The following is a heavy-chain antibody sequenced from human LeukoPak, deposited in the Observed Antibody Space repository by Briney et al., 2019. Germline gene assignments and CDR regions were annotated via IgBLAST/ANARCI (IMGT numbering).Heavy chain of an antibody. J-gene: IGHJ6*02. CDR1: GFTFGDWW. CDR2: ISPDGSDR. Sequence: GGSLRLSCPASGFTFGDWWMSWVRQAPGKGLEWVSYISPDGSDRYYVDSVKGRFTVSRDNAKNSVYMEINSLRVEDTAVYYCARGHYGLDVWGQGTTVTVSS. V-gene: IGHV3-7*01. CDR3: ARGHYGLDV.